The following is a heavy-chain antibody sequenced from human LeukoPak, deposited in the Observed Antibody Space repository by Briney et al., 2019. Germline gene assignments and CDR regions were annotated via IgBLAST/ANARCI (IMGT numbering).Heavy chain of an antibody. CDR3: ARGICRGGSCSTPGFDY. D-gene: IGHD2-15*01. Sequence: GGSLRLSCAASGFTFSNAWMSWVRQAPGKGLEWVGRIKSKTDGGTTDYAAPVKGRFTISRDNSKNTLYLQTNSLRAEDTAVYYCARGICRGGSCSTPGFDYWGQGTLVTVSS. J-gene: IGHJ4*02. V-gene: IGHV3-15*01. CDR2: IKSKTDGGTT. CDR1: GFTFSNAW.